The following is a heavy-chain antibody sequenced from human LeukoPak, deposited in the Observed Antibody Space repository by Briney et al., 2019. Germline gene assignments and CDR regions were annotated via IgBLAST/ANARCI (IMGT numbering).Heavy chain of an antibody. J-gene: IGHJ4*02. V-gene: IGHV3-23*01. Sequence: GGSLRLSCAASGFTFSDHAMIWVRQAPGKGLEWVSGISARGDSTYYADSVKGRFTISRDNARNSLYLQMHSLRAEDTAVYYCVRDNPRCCGVVPANIDDYWGQGTLVTVSS. D-gene: IGHD2-15*01. CDR1: GFTFSDHA. CDR3: VRDNPRCCGVVPANIDDY. CDR2: ISARGDST.